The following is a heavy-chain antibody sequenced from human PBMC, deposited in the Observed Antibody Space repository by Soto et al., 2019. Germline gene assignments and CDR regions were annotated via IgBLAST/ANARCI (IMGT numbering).Heavy chain of an antibody. V-gene: IGHV3-30*18. J-gene: IGHJ4*02. Sequence: GGSLRLSCAASGFTFSSYSMHWVRQAPGKGLEWVSFISYDGNKSYYAGSVKGRFSISRDNSKNTLYLQMNNLRPDDTAVYFCAKSVLATVGTYFVHWGQGTVVTVSS. CDR2: ISYDGNKS. CDR3: AKSVLATVGTYFVH. D-gene: IGHD6-13*01. CDR1: GFTFSSYS.